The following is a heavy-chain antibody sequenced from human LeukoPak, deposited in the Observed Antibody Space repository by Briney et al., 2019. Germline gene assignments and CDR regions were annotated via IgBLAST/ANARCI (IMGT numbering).Heavy chain of an antibody. J-gene: IGHJ6*04. CDR1: GGTFSSYA. CDR3: ARPWLVQNYYYGMDV. Sequence: SVKVSCKASGGTFSSYAISWVRQAPGQGLEWMGGIIPIFGTANYAQKFPGRVTITADESTSTAYMELSSLRSEDTAVYYCARPWLVQNYYYGMDVWGKGTTVTVSS. D-gene: IGHD6-19*01. V-gene: IGHV1-69*01. CDR2: IIPIFGTA.